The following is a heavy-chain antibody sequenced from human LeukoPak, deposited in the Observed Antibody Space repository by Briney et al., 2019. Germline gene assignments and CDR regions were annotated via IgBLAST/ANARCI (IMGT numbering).Heavy chain of an antibody. D-gene: IGHD3/OR15-3a*01. V-gene: IGHV4-59*11. CDR3: ARVLAIFGLDTTDFYMDI. Sequence: SETLSLTCAVSGASISSHYWSWIRQPPGKGLEWIGYTSGSISDNPSLKSRVAVSVDPSQNQVSLSLTSVTAADTAVYYCARVLAIFGLDTTDFYMDIWGKGTTVTVSS. J-gene: IGHJ6*03. CDR2: TSGSI. CDR1: GASISSHY.